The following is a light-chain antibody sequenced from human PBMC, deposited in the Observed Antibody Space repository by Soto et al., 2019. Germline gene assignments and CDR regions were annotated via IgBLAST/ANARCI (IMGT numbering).Light chain of an antibody. CDR3: QQYHSYPVT. CDR2: AAS. CDR1: QNVGHN. Sequence: EVVLTQSPGTLSLSPGESATLSCRASQNVGHNLAWYQQKPGQAPRLLIYAASDRATGIPTRFRGSGSDTDFTLTISSLQPDDFATYYCQQYHSYPVTFGQGTRLEMK. J-gene: IGKJ5*01. V-gene: IGKV3-11*01.